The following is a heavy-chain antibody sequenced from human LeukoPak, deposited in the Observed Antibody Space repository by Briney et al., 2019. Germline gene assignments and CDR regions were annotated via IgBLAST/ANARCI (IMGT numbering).Heavy chain of an antibody. Sequence: SSETLSLTCTVSGGSISSSSYYWGWIRQPPGKGLEWIGSIYYSGSTYYNPSLKSRVTISVDTSKNQFSLKLSSVTAADTAVYYCARGPYYDFWSGYWVYWGQGTLVTVSS. CDR1: GGSISSSSYY. J-gene: IGHJ4*02. D-gene: IGHD3-3*01. CDR2: IYYSGST. CDR3: ARGPYYDFWSGYWVY. V-gene: IGHV4-39*07.